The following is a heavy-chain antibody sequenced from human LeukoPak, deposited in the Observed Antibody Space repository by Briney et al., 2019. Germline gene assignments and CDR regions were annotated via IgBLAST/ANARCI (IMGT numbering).Heavy chain of an antibody. CDR3: AELGITMIGGV. J-gene: IGHJ6*04. V-gene: IGHV3-48*04. CDR2: ISPSTTI. D-gene: IGHD3-10*02. CDR1: GFTLSSYS. Sequence: PGGSLRLSCGVSGFTLSSYSMNWVRQAPGKGLGWISYISPSTTIYYADSVKGRFTISRDNAKNSLYLQMNSLRAEDTAVYYCAELGITMIGGVWGKGTTVTISS.